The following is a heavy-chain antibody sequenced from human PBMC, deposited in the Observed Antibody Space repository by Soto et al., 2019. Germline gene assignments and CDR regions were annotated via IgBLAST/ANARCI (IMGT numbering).Heavy chain of an antibody. CDR3: GRGGYHYGMDV. V-gene: IGHV3-30*03. D-gene: IGHD3-16*01. J-gene: IGHJ6*02. Sequence: QVQLVESGGGVVQPGRSLRLSCAASGFTFSSYGMHWVRQAPGKGLEWVAVISYDGSNKYYADSVKGRFTISRDNSKNTLYLQMNSLRAEATAVYYCGRGGYHYGMDVWGQGTTVTVSS. CDR1: GFTFSSYG. CDR2: ISYDGSNK.